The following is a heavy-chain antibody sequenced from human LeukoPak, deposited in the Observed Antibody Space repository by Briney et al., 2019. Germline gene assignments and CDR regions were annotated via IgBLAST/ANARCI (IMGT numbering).Heavy chain of an antibody. D-gene: IGHD5-12*01. CDR1: GYTFSNFY. Sequence: EASVKVSCKASGYTFSNFYMHWVRQAPGQGLEWMGIINQNGDSASYTQKFQGRVTMTRDTSTSTVYMELSSLTSEDTAVYYCARALRLDGYRKPPGAFDIWGQGTMVIVSS. J-gene: IGHJ3*02. V-gene: IGHV1-46*01. CDR3: ARALRLDGYRKPPGAFDI. CDR2: INQNGDSA.